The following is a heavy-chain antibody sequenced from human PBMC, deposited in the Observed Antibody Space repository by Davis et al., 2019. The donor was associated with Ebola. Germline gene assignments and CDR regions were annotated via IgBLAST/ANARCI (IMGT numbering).Heavy chain of an antibody. V-gene: IGHV1-18*04. D-gene: IGHD6-13*01. CDR3: ARVSYSSSWSYQNWFDP. Sequence: AASVKVSCKASGYTFTSYGITWVRQAPGQGLEWMGWLNPHNGNTTYAQNVQGRVTITADESTSTAYMELSSLRSEDTAVYYCARVSYSSSWSYQNWFDPWGQGTLVTVSS. CDR2: LNPHNGNT. J-gene: IGHJ5*02. CDR1: GYTFTSYG.